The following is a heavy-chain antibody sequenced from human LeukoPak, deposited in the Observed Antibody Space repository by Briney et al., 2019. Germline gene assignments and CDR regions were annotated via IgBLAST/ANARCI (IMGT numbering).Heavy chain of an antibody. CDR2: ISYDGSNK. CDR3: AKAGTGSGSYYDYFDY. J-gene: IGHJ4*02. V-gene: IGHV3-30*18. Sequence: GGSLRLSCAASGFTFSSYGMHWVRQAPGKGLEWVAVISYDGSNKYYADSVKGRFTISRDNSKNTLYLQMNSLRAEDTAVYYCAKAGTGSGSYYDYFDYWGQGTLVTVSS. D-gene: IGHD1-26*01. CDR1: GFTFSSYG.